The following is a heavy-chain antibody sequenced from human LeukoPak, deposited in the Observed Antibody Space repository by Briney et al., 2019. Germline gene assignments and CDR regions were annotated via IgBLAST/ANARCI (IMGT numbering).Heavy chain of an antibody. Sequence: PGGSLRLSWAASGFTFSSYAMHWVRQAPGKGLEYVACISTDGGSTNYANSVKGRFTISRDNSKNTPYLQMGSLLADDMAVYYCARDQGSGRYSLYWGQGTLVTVSS. J-gene: IGHJ4*02. CDR2: ISTDGGST. D-gene: IGHD1-26*01. V-gene: IGHV3-64*01. CDR1: GFTFSSYA. CDR3: ARDQGSGRYSLY.